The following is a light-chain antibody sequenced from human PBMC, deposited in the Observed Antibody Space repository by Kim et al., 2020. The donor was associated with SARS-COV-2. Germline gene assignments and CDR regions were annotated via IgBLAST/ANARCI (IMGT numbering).Light chain of an antibody. CDR3: QQHNSWPLT. CDR2: AAS. Sequence: EIVLTQSPATLSSSLGERATITCRASQNVSSYLAWYQQKLGQVPRLLTYAASNMHAGVPSRFSGSGSGTDFTLTISSLEPEDFATYYCQQHNSWPLTFGGGTKVDIK. J-gene: IGKJ4*01. V-gene: IGKV3-11*01. CDR1: QNVSSY.